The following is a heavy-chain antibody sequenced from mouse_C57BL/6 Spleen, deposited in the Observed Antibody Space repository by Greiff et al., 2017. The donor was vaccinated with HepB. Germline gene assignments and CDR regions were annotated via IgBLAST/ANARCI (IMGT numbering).Heavy chain of an antibody. D-gene: IGHD3-2*02. J-gene: IGHJ2*01. CDR3: AREATLYYFDY. V-gene: IGHV1-82*01. CDR1: GYAFSSSW. Sequence: VKVVESGPELVKPGASVKISCKASGYAFSSSWMNWVKQRPGKGLEWIGRIYPGDGDTNYNGKFKGKATLTADKSSSTAYMQLSSLTSEDSAVYFCAREATLYYFDYWGQGTTLTVSS. CDR2: IYPGDGDT.